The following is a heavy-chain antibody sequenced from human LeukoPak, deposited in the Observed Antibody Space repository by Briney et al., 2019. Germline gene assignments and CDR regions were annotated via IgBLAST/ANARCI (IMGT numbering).Heavy chain of an antibody. Sequence: SETLSLTCSVSGASISSGSNYWGWIRQPPGKTLEWIGSIYSSGSTYYNSSLQSRVIIIIDTPKNHFSLTLSSVTAADTAVYYCARHRSGWLQSSFDYWGQGTLVTVSS. V-gene: IGHV4-39*07. CDR1: GASISSGSNY. CDR3: ARHRSGWLQSSFDY. J-gene: IGHJ4*02. D-gene: IGHD5-24*01. CDR2: IYSSGST.